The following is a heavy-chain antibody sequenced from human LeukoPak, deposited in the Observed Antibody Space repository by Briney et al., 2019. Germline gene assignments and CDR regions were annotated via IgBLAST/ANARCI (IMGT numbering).Heavy chain of an antibody. CDR3: ASVSVSSAGYHFYYYGMDV. CDR1: GGSVNNGGYF. CDR2: VYSSGSP. D-gene: IGHD6-25*01. J-gene: IGHJ6*04. Sequence: PSETLSLTCTVSGGSVNNGGYFWNWLRQSPGKGLEWLGYVYSSGSPNYNPSLRSRVSMSVDTSKHQFSLKLSSVTAADTTVYYCASVSVSSAGYHFYYYGMDVWGKGTTVIVSS. V-gene: IGHV4-61*08.